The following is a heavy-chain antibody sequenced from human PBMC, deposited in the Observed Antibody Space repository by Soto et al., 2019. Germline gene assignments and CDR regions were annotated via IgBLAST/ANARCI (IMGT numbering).Heavy chain of an antibody. Sequence: PSETLSLTCAVYGGSFSGYYWSWIRQSPGKGLEWIGEINHSGSTNYRPSLKSRVSISVDTSKNQFSLKLSSVTAADTAVYYCARKVTMIVVVTNLYNWFDPWGQGTLVTVSS. J-gene: IGHJ5*02. V-gene: IGHV4-34*01. CDR1: GGSFSGYY. CDR3: ARKVTMIVVVTNLYNWFDP. CDR2: INHSGST. D-gene: IGHD3-22*01.